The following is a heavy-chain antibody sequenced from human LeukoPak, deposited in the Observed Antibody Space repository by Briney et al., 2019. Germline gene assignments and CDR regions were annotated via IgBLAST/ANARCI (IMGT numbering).Heavy chain of an antibody. V-gene: IGHV3-30*14. CDR3: ASMAAADRYYYYYMDV. J-gene: IGHJ6*03. Sequence: GGSLGLSCAASGFTFSSYAMHWVRQAPGKGLEWVAVISYDGSNKYYADSVKGRFTISRDNSKNTLYLQMNSLRAEDTAVYYCASMAAADRYYYYYMDVWGKGTTVTVSS. CDR1: GFTFSSYA. CDR2: ISYDGSNK. D-gene: IGHD6-13*01.